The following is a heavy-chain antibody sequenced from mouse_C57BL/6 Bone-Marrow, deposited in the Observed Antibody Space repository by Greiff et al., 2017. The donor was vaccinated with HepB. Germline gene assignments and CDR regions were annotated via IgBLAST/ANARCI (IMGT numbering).Heavy chain of an antibody. CDR3: ARGELGYAMDY. CDR1: GFTFSDYY. D-gene: IGHD4-1*01. CDR2: INYDGSST. V-gene: IGHV5-16*01. Sequence: EVQVVESEGGLVQPGSSMKLSCTASGFTFSDYYMAWVRQVPEKGLEWVANINYDGSSTYYLDSLKSRFIISRDNAKNILYLQMSSLKSEDTATYYCARGELGYAMDYWGQGTSVTVSS. J-gene: IGHJ4*01.